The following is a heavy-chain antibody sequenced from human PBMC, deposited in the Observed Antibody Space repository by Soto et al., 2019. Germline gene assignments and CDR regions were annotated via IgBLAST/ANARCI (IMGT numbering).Heavy chain of an antibody. J-gene: IGHJ4*02. Sequence: QVQLVESGGGVVQPGRSLRLSCAGSGFTFSTYVMHWVRQAPGKGLEWVAVISSDGSTKYYADSVKGRFTISRDKSNNTLYLQMSSLRPEDTAVYHCATINLAVTTIDHWGQGTLVTVSS. CDR2: ISSDGSTK. CDR3: ATINLAVTTIDH. CDR1: GFTFSTYV. V-gene: IGHV3-30-3*01. D-gene: IGHD4-4*01.